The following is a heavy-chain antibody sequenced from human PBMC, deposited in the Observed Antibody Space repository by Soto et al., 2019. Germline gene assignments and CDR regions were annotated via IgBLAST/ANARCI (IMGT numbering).Heavy chain of an antibody. CDR3: ARQHGSGSYLYYFDY. D-gene: IGHD3-10*01. Sequence: SETLSLTCTVSGGSISSSSYYWGWIRQPPGKGLEWIGSIYYSGSTYYNPSLKSRVTISVDTSKNQFSLKLSSVTAADTAVYYCARQHGSGSYLYYFDYWGQGTLVTVSS. V-gene: IGHV4-39*01. J-gene: IGHJ4*02. CDR2: IYYSGST. CDR1: GGSISSSSYY.